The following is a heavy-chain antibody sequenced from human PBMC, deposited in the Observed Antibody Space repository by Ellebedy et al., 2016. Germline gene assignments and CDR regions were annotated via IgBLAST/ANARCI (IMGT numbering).Heavy chain of an antibody. D-gene: IGHD1-26*01. CDR2: ISDSGDAT. CDR1: GFTFSSSA. V-gene: IGHV3-23*01. Sequence: GGSLRLSCAASGFTFSSSAMSWVRQAPGKGLEWVSVISDSGDATYYGDSVKGRFTISRDNSKNTLYLQMNSLRADDTAIYYCAKDNLVGAMGPFDYWGQGTLVTVTS. CDR3: AKDNLVGAMGPFDY. J-gene: IGHJ4*02.